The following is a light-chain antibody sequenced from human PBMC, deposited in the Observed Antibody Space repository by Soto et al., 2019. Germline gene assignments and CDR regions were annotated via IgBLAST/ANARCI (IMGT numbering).Light chain of an antibody. CDR1: QDISRY. J-gene: IGKJ3*01. V-gene: IGKV1-9*01. Sequence: PLTQSPSSLSASVGDRVTITCRASQDISRYLAWYQQRAGKAPKLLIYGASTLQSGVPSRFSGSGSGTEFTLTISSLQPEDFATYHCQQLKRTPFTFGPGTTVDV. CDR3: QQLKRTPFT. CDR2: GAS.